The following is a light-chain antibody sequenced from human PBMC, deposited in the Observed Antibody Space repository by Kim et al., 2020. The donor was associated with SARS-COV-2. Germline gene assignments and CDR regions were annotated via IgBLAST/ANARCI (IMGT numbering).Light chain of an antibody. CDR1: NMGSKD. V-gene: IGLV3-21*04. J-gene: IGLJ3*02. CDR3: QVWDSRSDHWV. Sequence: GKTARSTYGGKNMGSKDELWYQQKQGQAPVLVIYYDSDRPSGMRERLDGANSGNTDTLTTSRVEAGDEADYSCQVWDSRSDHWVFGGGTKLTVL. CDR2: YDS.